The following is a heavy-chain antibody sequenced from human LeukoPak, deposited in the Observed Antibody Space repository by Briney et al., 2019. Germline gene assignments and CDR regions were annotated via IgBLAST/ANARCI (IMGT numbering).Heavy chain of an antibody. D-gene: IGHD1-26*01. CDR3: TAERGSYYVF. J-gene: IGHJ4*02. CDR1: GFIFNNAW. Sequence: GSLRLSCAASGFIFNNAWMSWVRQVPGKGLEWVGRIKSKINGGTTDYAAPVKGRFTISRDDSKNTVYLQMNSLKIEDTAVYYCTAERGSYYVFWGQGTLVTVSS. V-gene: IGHV3-15*01. CDR2: IKSKINGGTT.